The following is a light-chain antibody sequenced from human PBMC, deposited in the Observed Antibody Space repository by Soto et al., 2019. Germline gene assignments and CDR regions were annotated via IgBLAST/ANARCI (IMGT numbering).Light chain of an antibody. CDR2: GAS. J-gene: IGKJ1*01. Sequence: EIVMTQSPVTLSVSPGKTATLSCRASQSVSSSLAWYQQKPGQAPRLLIYGASTRATGIPARFSGSGSGTEFTLTITSLQSEDFAVYYCHQYNDWPETFGQGTKVDIK. CDR1: QSVSSS. V-gene: IGKV3-15*01. CDR3: HQYNDWPET.